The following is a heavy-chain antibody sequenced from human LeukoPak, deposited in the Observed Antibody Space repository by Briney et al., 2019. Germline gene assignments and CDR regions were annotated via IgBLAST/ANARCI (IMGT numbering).Heavy chain of an antibody. D-gene: IGHD4-17*01. V-gene: IGHV3-23*01. Sequence: QSGGSLRLSCAASGFTFSTYAMSWVRQAPGKGLEWVSAISGSGGSTYYASSVKGRFTISRDNSKNTLYLQMNSLRAEDTAVYYCAKPWREDGDYWSFNYWGQGTLVTVSS. CDR1: GFTFSTYA. CDR2: ISGSGGST. J-gene: IGHJ4*02. CDR3: AKPWREDGDYWSFNY.